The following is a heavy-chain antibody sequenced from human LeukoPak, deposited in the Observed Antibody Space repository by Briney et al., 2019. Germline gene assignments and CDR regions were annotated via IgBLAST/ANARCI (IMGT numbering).Heavy chain of an antibody. CDR2: ISGYNGYT. CDR1: GYTFTSYG. CDR3: ARGAVNRYNWNDDNFYYYYMDV. D-gene: IGHD1-1*01. J-gene: IGHJ6*03. V-gene: IGHV1-18*01. Sequence: GASVKVSCKASGYTFTSYGINWVRQAPGQGLEWMGWISGYNGYTYYAQKLQGRVTMTTDTSTSTAYMELRSLRSGAPAVYYCARGAVNRYNWNDDNFYYYYMDVWGKGNTVTVSS.